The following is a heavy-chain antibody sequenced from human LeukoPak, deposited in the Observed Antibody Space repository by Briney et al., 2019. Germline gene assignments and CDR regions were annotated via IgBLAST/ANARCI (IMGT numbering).Heavy chain of an antibody. CDR3: AKDYLAAAGIMFYFDY. Sequence: GGSLRLSCAASGFTFSDYYMSWIRQASGTGLEWVSYISSSGSTIYYADSVKGRFTISRDNSKNTLYLQMNSLRAEDTAVYYCAKDYLAAAGIMFYFDYWGQGTLVTVSS. V-gene: IGHV3-11*04. CDR1: GFTFSDYY. J-gene: IGHJ4*02. CDR2: ISSSGSTI. D-gene: IGHD6-13*01.